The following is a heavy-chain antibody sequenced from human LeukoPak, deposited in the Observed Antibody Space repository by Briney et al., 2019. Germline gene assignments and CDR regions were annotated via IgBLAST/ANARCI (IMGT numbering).Heavy chain of an antibody. Sequence: ASQTLSLTCTVSGGSISSGDYYWNWIRQPPGKGLEWIGYIYYSGSTYYNPSLKSRVTISVDTSKNQFSLQLSSVTAADTAVYYCARGYSNLPYYYMDVWGKGTTVTVSS. D-gene: IGHD4-11*01. V-gene: IGHV4-30-4*08. CDR1: GGSISSGDYY. J-gene: IGHJ6*03. CDR3: ARGYSNLPYYYMDV. CDR2: IYYSGST.